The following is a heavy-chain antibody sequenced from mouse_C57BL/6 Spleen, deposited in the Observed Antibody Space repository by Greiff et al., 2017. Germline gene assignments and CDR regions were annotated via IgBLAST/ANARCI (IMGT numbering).Heavy chain of an antibody. Sequence: QVQLKQPGAELVRPGSSVKLSCKASGYTFTSYWMDWVKQRPGQGLEWIGNIYPSDSETHYNQKFKDKATLTVDKSSSTAYMQLSSLTSEDSAVYYCATGLRRGWFAYWGQGTLVTVSA. CDR3: ATGLRRGWFAY. CDR1: GYTFTSYW. D-gene: IGHD2-2*01. CDR2: IYPSDSET. V-gene: IGHV1-61*01. J-gene: IGHJ3*01.